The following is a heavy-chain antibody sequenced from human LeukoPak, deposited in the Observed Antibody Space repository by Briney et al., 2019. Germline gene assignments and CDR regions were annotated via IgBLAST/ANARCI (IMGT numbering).Heavy chain of an antibody. D-gene: IGHD3-10*01. CDR2: ISAYNGNT. J-gene: IGHJ6*03. Sequence: ASVKVSCKASGYTFTGYYMHWVRQAPGQGLEWMGWISAYNGNTNYAQKLQGRVTMTTDTSTSTAYMELRSLRSDDTAVYYCAREAVKGITMVRGVITRHYYYYYMDVWGKGTTVTISS. V-gene: IGHV1-18*04. CDR1: GYTFTGYY. CDR3: AREAVKGITMVRGVITRHYYYYYMDV.